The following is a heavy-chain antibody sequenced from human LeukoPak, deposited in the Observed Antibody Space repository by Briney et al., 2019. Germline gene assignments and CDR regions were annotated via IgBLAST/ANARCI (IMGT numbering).Heavy chain of an antibody. CDR3: ASYYYGSGSYYNRTNWLDP. Sequence: ASVKISCKVSGYTLTELSMHWVRQAPGKGLEWMGGFDPEDGETIYAQKFQGRVTMTEDTSTDTAYMELSSLRSEDTAVYYCASYYYGSGSYYNRTNWLDPWGQGTLVTVSS. CDR1: GYTLTELS. CDR2: FDPEDGET. D-gene: IGHD3-10*01. J-gene: IGHJ5*02. V-gene: IGHV1-24*01.